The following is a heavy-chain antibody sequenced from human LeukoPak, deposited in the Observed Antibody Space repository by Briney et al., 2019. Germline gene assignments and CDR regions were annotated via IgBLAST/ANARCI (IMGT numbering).Heavy chain of an antibody. J-gene: IGHJ4*02. CDR1: GGSFSGYY. CDR2: INHSGST. D-gene: IGHD3-10*01. V-gene: IGHV4-34*01. CDR3: ARVGRGYYDSGTKAGFDY. Sequence: SETLSLTCAVYGGSFSGYYWSWIRQPPGKGLEWIGEINHSGSTNYNPSLKSRVTISVDTSKNQFSLKLSSVTAADTAVYYCARVGRGYYDSGTKAGFDYWGQGTLVTVSS.